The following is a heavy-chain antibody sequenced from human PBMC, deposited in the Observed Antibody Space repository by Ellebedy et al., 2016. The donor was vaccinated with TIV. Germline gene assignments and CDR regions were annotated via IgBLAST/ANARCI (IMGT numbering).Heavy chain of an antibody. Sequence: SETLSLTXAVSGGSISSSNWWSWVRQPPGKGLEWIGEIYHSGSTNYNPSLKSRVTISVDKSKNQFSLKLSSVTAADTAVYYCARDRLTAVAGYDYWGQGTLVTVSS. J-gene: IGHJ4*02. V-gene: IGHV4-4*02. D-gene: IGHD6-19*01. CDR2: IYHSGST. CDR1: GGSISSSNW. CDR3: ARDRLTAVAGYDY.